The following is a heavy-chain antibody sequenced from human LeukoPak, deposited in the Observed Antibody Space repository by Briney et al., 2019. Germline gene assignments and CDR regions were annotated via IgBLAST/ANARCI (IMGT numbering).Heavy chain of an antibody. CDR3: ARGLYSSSSTGAKRFGY. V-gene: IGHV1-69*01. J-gene: IGHJ4*02. CDR1: GGTFSSYA. Sequence: GSSVKVSCKASGGTFSSYAISWVRQAPGQGLEWMGGIIPIFGTANYAQKFQGRVTITADESTSTAYMELSSLRSEDTAVYYCARGLYSSSSTGAKRFGYWGQGTLVTVSS. CDR2: IIPIFGTA. D-gene: IGHD6-13*01.